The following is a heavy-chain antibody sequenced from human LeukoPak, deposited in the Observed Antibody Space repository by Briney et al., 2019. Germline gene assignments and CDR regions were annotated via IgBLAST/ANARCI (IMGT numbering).Heavy chain of an antibody. CDR2: IYSGGST. CDR3: ARASDYYGSGSYYPSDAFDI. CDR1: GFTVSSNY. V-gene: IGHV3-53*04. Sequence: GGSLRLSCAASGFTVSSNYMSWVRQAPGKGLEWVSVIYSGGSTYYADSVKGRFTISRHNSKNTLYLQVNSLRAEDTAVYYCARASDYYGSGSYYPSDAFDIWGQGTMVTVSS. D-gene: IGHD3-10*01. J-gene: IGHJ3*02.